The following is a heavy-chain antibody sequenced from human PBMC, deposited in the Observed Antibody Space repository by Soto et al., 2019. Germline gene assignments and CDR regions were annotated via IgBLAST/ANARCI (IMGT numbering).Heavy chain of an antibody. CDR2: IYYSGST. D-gene: IGHD1-1*01. J-gene: IGHJ2*01. Sequence: QLQLQESGPGLVKPSETLSLTCTVSGGSISSRSYYWGWIRQPPGKGLEWIGSIYYSGSTYYNPSLKSRVTMSVDTSKNQFSLKLGSVTAADTAVYYCARPQSEGYNLLFWFFDLWGRGTLVSVSS. CDR1: GGSISSRSYY. CDR3: ARPQSEGYNLLFWFFDL. V-gene: IGHV4-39*01.